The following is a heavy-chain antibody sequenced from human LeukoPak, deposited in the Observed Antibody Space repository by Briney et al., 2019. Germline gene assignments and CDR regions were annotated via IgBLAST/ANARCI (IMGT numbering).Heavy chain of an antibody. V-gene: IGHV3-23*01. CDR2: ISGSGGST. Sequence: GGSLRLSCAASGFTFSSYAMSGIRQAPGKGLEWVSAISGSGGSTYYADSVKGRFTISRDNSKNTLYLQMNSLRAEDTAVYYCAKSKWELPSESDYWGQGTLVTVSS. CDR1: GFTFSSYA. CDR3: AKSKWELPSESDY. J-gene: IGHJ4*02. D-gene: IGHD1-26*01.